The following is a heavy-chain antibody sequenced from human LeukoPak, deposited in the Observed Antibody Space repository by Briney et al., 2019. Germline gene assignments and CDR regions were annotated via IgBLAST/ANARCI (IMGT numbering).Heavy chain of an antibody. CDR1: GGSISSSSYY. CDR2: IYYSGST. D-gene: IGHD3-10*01. V-gene: IGHV4-39*01. CDR3: ANLPHLSGVDY. Sequence: SSETLSLTCTVSGGSISSSSYYWGWIRPPPGKGLEWIGSIYYSGSTYYNPSLKSRVTISVDTSKNQFSLKLSSVTAADTAVYYCANLPHLSGVDYWGQGTLVTVSS. J-gene: IGHJ4*02.